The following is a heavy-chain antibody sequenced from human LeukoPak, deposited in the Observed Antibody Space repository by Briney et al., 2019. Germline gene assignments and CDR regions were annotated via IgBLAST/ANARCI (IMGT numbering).Heavy chain of an antibody. D-gene: IGHD2-2*01. J-gene: IGHJ5*02. CDR3: ARHRLGYCSSTSCYHSNWFDP. V-gene: IGHV4-39*01. CDR1: GGSISSSSYY. Sequence: PSETLSLTCTVSGGSISSSSYYWGWIRQPPGKGLEWIGSIYYSGSTYYNPSLKSRVTISVDTSKNQFSLKLSSVTAADTAVYYCARHRLGYCSSTSCYHSNWFDPWGQGTLVTVSS. CDR2: IYYSGST.